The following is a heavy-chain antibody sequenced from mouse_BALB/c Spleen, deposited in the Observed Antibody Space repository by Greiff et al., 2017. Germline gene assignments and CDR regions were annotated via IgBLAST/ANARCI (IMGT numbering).Heavy chain of an antibody. CDR3: ARAYYGNPWFAY. D-gene: IGHD2-10*01. CDR2: INPYNGAT. Sequence: VQLQQSGPELVKPGASVKISCKASGYSFTGYYMHWVKQSHVKTLEWIGLINPYNGATSYNQNFKDKASLTVDKSSSTAYMELHSLTSEDSAVYYGARAYYGNPWFAYWGKGTLVTVSA. J-gene: IGHJ3*01. CDR1: GYSFTGYY. V-gene: IGHV1-31*01.